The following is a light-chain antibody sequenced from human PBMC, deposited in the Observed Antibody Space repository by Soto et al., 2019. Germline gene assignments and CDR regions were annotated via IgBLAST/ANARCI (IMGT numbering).Light chain of an antibody. V-gene: IGLV4-69*01. CDR3: QTWDTGARVV. Sequence: QPVLTQSPSASASLGASVKLTCTLSSGHSSYAIAWYQQQPEKGPRYLMKLSSDGSHSKGDGIPDRFSGSSSGAERYLTISSLQSEDEADYYCQTWDTGARVVFGGGTKLTVL. CDR1: SGHSSYA. J-gene: IGLJ2*01. CDR2: LSSDGSH.